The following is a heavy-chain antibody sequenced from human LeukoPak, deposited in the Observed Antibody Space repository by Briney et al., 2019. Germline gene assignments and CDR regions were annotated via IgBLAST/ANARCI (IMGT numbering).Heavy chain of an antibody. V-gene: IGHV4-39*01. CDR1: GGSISSSSYY. J-gene: IGHJ6*02. CDR3: ARYYDSSGYSHYYYYGMDV. CDR2: IYYSGST. D-gene: IGHD3-22*01. Sequence: SETLSLTCTVSGGSISSSSYYWGWLRQPPGKGLEWIGSIYYSGSTYYNPSLKSRVTISVDTSKNQFSLKLSSVTAADTAVYYCARYYDSSGYSHYYYYGMDVWGQGTTVTVSS.